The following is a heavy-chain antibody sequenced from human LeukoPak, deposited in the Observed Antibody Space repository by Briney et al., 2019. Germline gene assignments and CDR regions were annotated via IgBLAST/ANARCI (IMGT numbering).Heavy chain of an antibody. Sequence: TGGSLRLSCAASGFTFSSYSMNWVRQAPGKGLEWVSAISADGGSAWYAGSVRGRSTISRDNSKNTVYLQMNTLRAEDTAVYFCARDRNFPRDQFDYWGQGTLVTVSS. CDR2: ISADGGSA. D-gene: IGHD4-11*01. CDR3: ARDRNFPRDQFDY. J-gene: IGHJ4*02. V-gene: IGHV3-23*01. CDR1: GFTFSSYS.